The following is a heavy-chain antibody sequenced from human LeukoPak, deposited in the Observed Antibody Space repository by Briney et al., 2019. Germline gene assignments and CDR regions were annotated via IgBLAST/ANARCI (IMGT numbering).Heavy chain of an antibody. D-gene: IGHD6-19*01. CDR1: GFTFSSYG. Sequence: PGGSLRLSCAASGFTFSSYGMHWVRQAPGQGLEWMGIINPSGGSTSYAQKFQGRVTMTRDTSTSTVYMELSSLRSEDTAVYYCARPLYSSGWYGYWGQGTLVTVSS. V-gene: IGHV1-46*01. J-gene: IGHJ4*02. CDR3: ARPLYSSGWYGY. CDR2: INPSGGST.